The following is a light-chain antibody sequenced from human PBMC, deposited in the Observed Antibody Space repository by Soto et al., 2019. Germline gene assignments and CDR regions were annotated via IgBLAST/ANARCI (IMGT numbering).Light chain of an antibody. CDR2: YDR. J-gene: IGLJ1*01. CDR1: NIGSKS. CDR3: QVWDSSSDHPYV. Sequence: SYELTQPPSVSVAPGQTARITCGGTNIGSKSVHWYQQKPGQAPVLVIYYDRDRPSGIPERFSGSNSGNKATMTISRVEAGDEADYYCQVWDSSSDHPYVFGTGTKLTVL. V-gene: IGLV3-21*04.